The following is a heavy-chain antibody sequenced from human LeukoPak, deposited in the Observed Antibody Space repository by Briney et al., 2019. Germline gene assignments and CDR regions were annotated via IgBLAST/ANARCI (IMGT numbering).Heavy chain of an antibody. CDR2: INPNSGGT. CDR1: GGTFNSYA. V-gene: IGHV1-2*02. J-gene: IGHJ4*02. Sequence: ASVKVSCKASGGTFNSYAISWARQAPGQGLEWMGWINPNSGGTNYAQKFQGRVTMTRDTSISTAYMELSRLRSDDTAVYYCARAWDSSSWYDYWGQGTLVTVSS. D-gene: IGHD6-13*01. CDR3: ARAWDSSSWYDY.